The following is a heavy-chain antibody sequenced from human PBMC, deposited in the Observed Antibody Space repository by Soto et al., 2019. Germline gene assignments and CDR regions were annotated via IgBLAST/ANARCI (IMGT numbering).Heavy chain of an antibody. CDR2: ISHDGTKT. D-gene: IGHD5-18*01. J-gene: IGHJ6*02. CDR1: GFNFGAYG. V-gene: IGHV3-30*18. Sequence: QVQLVESGGGVVQPGTSLRLACGASGFNFGAYGMHWVRQAPGKWLEWVAVISHDGTKTYYSDSVKGRFTVSRDNSKNMLYEQMVSLRPDDTAVYSCAKDRRDGYTTCSRCYGVDVWGQGTTGTVSS. CDR3: AKDRRDGYTTCSRCYGVDV.